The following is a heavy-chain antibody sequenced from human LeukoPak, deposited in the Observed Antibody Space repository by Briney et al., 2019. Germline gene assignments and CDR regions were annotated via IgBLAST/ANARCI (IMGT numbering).Heavy chain of an antibody. Sequence: SETLSLTCTVSGGSISSSSYYWGWIRQPPGKGLEWIGSIYYSGSTYYNPSLKSRVTISVDTSKNQFSLKLSSVTAADTAACYCARTAWELLAFDYWGQGTLVTVSS. CDR1: GGSISSSSYY. J-gene: IGHJ4*02. CDR3: ARTAWELLAFDY. CDR2: IYYSGST. D-gene: IGHD1-26*01. V-gene: IGHV4-39*01.